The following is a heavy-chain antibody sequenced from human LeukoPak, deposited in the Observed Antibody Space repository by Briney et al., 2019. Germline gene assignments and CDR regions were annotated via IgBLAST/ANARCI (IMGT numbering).Heavy chain of an antibody. J-gene: IGHJ4*02. D-gene: IGHD4-23*01. V-gene: IGHV4-31*11. CDR1: GGSFSGYY. CDR2: IYYSGST. CDR3: ARDKYGGNSVGYFDY. Sequence: SETLSLTCAVYGGSFSGYYWSWIRQHPGKGLEWIGYIYYSGSTYYNPSLKSRVTISVDTSKNQFSLKLSSVTAADTAVYYCARDKYGGNSVGYFDYWGQGTLVTVSS.